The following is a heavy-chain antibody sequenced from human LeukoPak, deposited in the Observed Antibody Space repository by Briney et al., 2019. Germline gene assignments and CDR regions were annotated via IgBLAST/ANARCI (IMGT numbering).Heavy chain of an antibody. V-gene: IGHV1-69*05. CDR3: ARDRGTTVTDYPRPHHYYYYMYV. Sequence: SSVNVSCKPCGCTFSSYAISWVRQAPGQALEWMGGVFPIFGTANYAQKLQGRVTITTDESTSTDYMELSSMRSEDTAVYYCARDRGTTVTDYPRPHHYYYYMYVWGKGNTVTVSS. CDR2: VFPIFGTA. CDR1: GCTFSSYA. J-gene: IGHJ6*03. D-gene: IGHD4-17*01.